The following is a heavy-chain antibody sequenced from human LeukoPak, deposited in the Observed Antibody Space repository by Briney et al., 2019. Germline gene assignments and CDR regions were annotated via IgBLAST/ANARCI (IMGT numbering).Heavy chain of an antibody. CDR1: GFTFSSYA. CDR3: ARDVYGDYVG. J-gene: IGHJ4*02. V-gene: IGHV3-64*01. CDR2: ISSNGGST. Sequence: GGSLRLSCAASGFTFSSYAMHWVRQAPGKGLEYVSAISSNGGSTYYANSVKGRLTISRDNSKNTLYLQMGSLRAEDMAVYYCARDVYGDYVGWGQGTLVTVSS. D-gene: IGHD4-17*01.